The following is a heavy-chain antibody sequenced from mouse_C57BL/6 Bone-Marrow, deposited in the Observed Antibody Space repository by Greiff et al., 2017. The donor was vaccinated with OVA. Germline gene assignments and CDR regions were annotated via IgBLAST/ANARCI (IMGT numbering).Heavy chain of an antibody. V-gene: IGHV1-81*01. Sequence: QVQLQQSGAELARPGASVKLSCKASGYTFTSYGISWVKQRTGQGLEWIGEIYPRSGNTYYNEKFKGKATLTADKYSSTAYMELRRLTSADSAGYFCARGGFWAWFAYWGQGTLVTVSA. J-gene: IGHJ3*01. CDR2: IYPRSGNT. CDR3: ARGGFWAWFAY. CDR1: GYTFTSYG.